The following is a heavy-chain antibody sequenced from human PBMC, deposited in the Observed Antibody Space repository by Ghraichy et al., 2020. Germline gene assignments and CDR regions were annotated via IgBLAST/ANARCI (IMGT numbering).Heavy chain of an antibody. Sequence: SGSTLVKPTQTLTLTCTFSGFSLSTSGMCVSWIRQPPGKALEWLALIDWDDDKYYSTSLKTRLTISKDTSKNQVVLTMTNMDPVDTATYYCAHHIAVAGTWGAFDIWGQGTMVTVSS. CDR2: IDWDDDK. J-gene: IGHJ3*02. V-gene: IGHV2-70*01. CDR1: GFSLSTSGMC. CDR3: AHHIAVAGTWGAFDI. D-gene: IGHD6-19*01.